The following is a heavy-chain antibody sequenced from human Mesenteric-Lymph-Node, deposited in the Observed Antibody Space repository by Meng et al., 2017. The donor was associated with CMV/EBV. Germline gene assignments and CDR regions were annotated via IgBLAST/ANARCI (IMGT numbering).Heavy chain of an antibody. CDR3: AMGGVDAFDI. D-gene: IGHD3-16*01. CDR1: GYTFSNFD. CDR2: MSPKSGVA. Sequence: ASVKVSCKASGYTFSNFDVNWVRQATGQGLEWMGWMSPKSGVANYAQKFQGRVTITRNTTINTAYMELSSLRFEDTAMYYCAMGGVDAFDIWGQGTMVTVSS. V-gene: IGHV1-8*03. J-gene: IGHJ3*02.